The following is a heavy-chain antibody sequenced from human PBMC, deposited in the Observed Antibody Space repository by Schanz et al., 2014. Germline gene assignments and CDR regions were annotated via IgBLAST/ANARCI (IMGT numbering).Heavy chain of an antibody. CDR3: AKDHAGSDILTALGN. CDR1: GFTFSSYA. Sequence: EVHLLESGGGLVQPGGSLRLSCAASGFTFSSYAMTWVRQAPGKGLDWVSAISGSGSSTYYADSVKGRFTISRDNSKNTLYLQMNNLRAEDTAVYYCAKDHAGSDILTALGNWGQGTLVTVSS. J-gene: IGHJ4*02. V-gene: IGHV3-23*01. CDR2: ISGSGSST. D-gene: IGHD3-9*01.